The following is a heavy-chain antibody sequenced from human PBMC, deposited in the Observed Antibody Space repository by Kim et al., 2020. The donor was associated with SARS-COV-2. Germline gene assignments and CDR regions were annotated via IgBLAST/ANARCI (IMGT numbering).Heavy chain of an antibody. V-gene: IGHV3-53*04. Sequence: GGSLRLSCAASGFTVSSNYMSWVRQAPGKGLEWVSVIYSGGSTYYADSVKGRFTISRHNSNNTLYLQMNSLRAEDTAVYYCARVGVRSGSGWNLYYFDYWGQGTLVTVSS. J-gene: IGHJ4*02. CDR2: IYSGGST. CDR3: ARVGVRSGSGWNLYYFDY. D-gene: IGHD6-19*01. CDR1: GFTVSSNY.